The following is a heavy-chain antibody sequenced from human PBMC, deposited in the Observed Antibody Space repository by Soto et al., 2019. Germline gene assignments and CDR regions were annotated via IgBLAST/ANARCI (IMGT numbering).Heavy chain of an antibody. Sequence: GGSLRLSCAASGFTFSSYGMHWVRQAPGKGLEWVAVISYDGSNKYYADSVKGRFTISRDNSKNTLYLQMNSLRAEDTAVYYCARAVYGSGSYSFNVYYYYMDVWGKGTTVTVSS. D-gene: IGHD3-10*01. V-gene: IGHV3-30*03. CDR2: ISYDGSNK. CDR1: GFTFSSYG. J-gene: IGHJ6*03. CDR3: ARAVYGSGSYSFNVYYYYMDV.